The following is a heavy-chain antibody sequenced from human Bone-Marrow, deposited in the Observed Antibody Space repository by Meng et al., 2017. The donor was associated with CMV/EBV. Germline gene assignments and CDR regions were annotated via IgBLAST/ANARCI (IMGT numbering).Heavy chain of an antibody. CDR2: IYWNDDK. CDR3: AHRLRIRYTVNDAFDI. D-gene: IGHD4-17*01. V-gene: IGHV2-5*01. Sequence: SGPTLVKPTQTLTLTCTFSGFSLSTSGVGVGWIRQPPGKALEWLALIYWNDDKRYSPSLKSRLTITKDTSKNQVVLTMTNMDPVDTAEYYCAHRLRIRYTVNDAFDIWGQGTRVTVSS. CDR1: GFSLSTSGVG. J-gene: IGHJ3*02.